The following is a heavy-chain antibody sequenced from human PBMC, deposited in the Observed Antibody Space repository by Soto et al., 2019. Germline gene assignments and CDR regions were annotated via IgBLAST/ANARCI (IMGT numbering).Heavy chain of an antibody. V-gene: IGHV1-69*01. D-gene: IGHD6-13*01. CDR3: ARDNPYTNSVANGFDP. CDR1: GGTFSNYA. J-gene: IGHJ5*02. Sequence: QVRLVQSGAEVKKPGSSVKVSCKASGGTFSNYAITWLRLAPGQGLEWLGGIIPVFGTVNYAQKFQGRVTITADESTRTAYMEPNRLRSEDPAVYYCARDNPYTNSVANGFDPRGQGTQVIVS. CDR2: IIPVFGTV.